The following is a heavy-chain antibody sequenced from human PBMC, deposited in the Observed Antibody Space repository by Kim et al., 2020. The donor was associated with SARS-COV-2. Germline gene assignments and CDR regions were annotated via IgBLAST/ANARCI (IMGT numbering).Heavy chain of an antibody. CDR3: AKTSRTGLATGYF. Sequence: GDSLIIACQGSGYTFSKYWIAWVRQTPDKGLEWVGIIYPDDSDTKYSPSFQGRVIISADTSSSTAFLQWRSLQASDTAMYYCAKTSRTGLATGYF. J-gene: IGHJ2*01. CDR1: GYTFSKYW. CDR2: IYPDDSDT. V-gene: IGHV5-51*01.